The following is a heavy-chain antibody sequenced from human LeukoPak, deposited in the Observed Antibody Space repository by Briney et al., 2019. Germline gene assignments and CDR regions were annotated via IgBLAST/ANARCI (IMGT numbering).Heavy chain of an antibody. D-gene: IGHD3-3*01. CDR3: ARGTALPIFGVVTPNYFDY. Sequence: PSETLSLTCTVSGGSISSGDYYWSWIRQPPGKGLEWIGYIYYSGSTYYNPSLKSRVTISVDTSKNQFSLKLSSVTAADTAVYYCARGTALPIFGVVTPNYFDYWGQGTLVTVSS. CDR1: GGSISSGDYY. V-gene: IGHV4-30-4*08. CDR2: IYYSGST. J-gene: IGHJ4*02.